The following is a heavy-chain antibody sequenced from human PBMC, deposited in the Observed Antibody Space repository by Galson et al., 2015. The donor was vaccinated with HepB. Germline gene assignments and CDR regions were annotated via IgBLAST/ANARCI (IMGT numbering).Heavy chain of an antibody. CDR2: ISSSSSYI. CDR3: AGLTVQGEAFDI. V-gene: IGHV3-21*01. D-gene: IGHD1-20*01. CDR1: GFTFSSYS. J-gene: IGHJ3*02. Sequence: SLRLSCAASGFTFSSYSMNWVRQAPGKGLEWVSSISSSSSYIYYADSVKGRFTISRDNAKNSLYLQMNSLRAEDTAVYYCAGLTVQGEAFDIWGQGTMVTVSS.